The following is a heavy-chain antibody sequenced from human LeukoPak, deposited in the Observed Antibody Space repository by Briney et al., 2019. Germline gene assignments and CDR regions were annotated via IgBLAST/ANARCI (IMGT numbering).Heavy chain of an antibody. V-gene: IGHV3-23*01. J-gene: IGHJ4*02. D-gene: IGHD6-13*01. CDR1: GFTFSSYA. Sequence: GGSLRLSGAASGFTFSSYAMSWVRQAPGKGLEWVSAISGSGGSTYYADSVKGRSTISRDKSKNTLYLQMNSLRAEDTAVYYCAKDPLAAPFDYWGQGTLVTVSS. CDR3: AKDPLAAPFDY. CDR2: ISGSGGST.